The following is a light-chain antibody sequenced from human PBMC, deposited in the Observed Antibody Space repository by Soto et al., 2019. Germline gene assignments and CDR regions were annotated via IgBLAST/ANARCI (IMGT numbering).Light chain of an antibody. V-gene: IGKV1-39*01. CDR2: DVS. CDR3: QQSYSTPPGT. Sequence: DIQMTQSPSTLSVSVGDRVTITCRASQSISRWLAWYQQKPGKAPNLLIFDVSSLKSGVPSRFSGSGSGADFTLTISSLQPEDFATYYCQQSYSTPPGTFGQGTKVDIK. J-gene: IGKJ1*01. CDR1: QSISRW.